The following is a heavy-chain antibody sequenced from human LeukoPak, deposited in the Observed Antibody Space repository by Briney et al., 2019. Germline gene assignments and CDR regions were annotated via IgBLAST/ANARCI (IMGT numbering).Heavy chain of an antibody. V-gene: IGHV4-38-2*02. CDR1: GYSISSGYY. J-gene: IGHJ4*02. Sequence: SETLSLTCTVSGYSISSGYYWAWIRQPPGKGLEWIGSVYHSGSTYYSPSLRSRVTISMDTSKNQFFLRLNSVTAADTAVYYCARLYDILTGYYYYFDYWGQGTLATVSS. CDR3: ARLYDILTGYYYYFDY. CDR2: VYHSGST. D-gene: IGHD3-9*01.